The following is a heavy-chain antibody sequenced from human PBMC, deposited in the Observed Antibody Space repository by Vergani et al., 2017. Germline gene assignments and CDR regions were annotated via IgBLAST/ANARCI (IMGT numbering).Heavy chain of an antibody. Sequence: QVQLVESGGGVVQPGTSLILSCVVSGFALNRHAMYWVRQAPGKGLEWVVGISFDGTNEYYPDLVKGRFTISRDIAKNTLYLQVRSLRLEDTGVYHCVRDRGLXAGGRCYTEAWDYWGQGTPVTGSS. D-gene: IGHD2-2*02. J-gene: IGHJ4*02. CDR3: VRDRGLXAGGRCYTEAWDY. V-gene: IGHV3-30-3*01. CDR2: ISFDGTNE. CDR1: GFALNRHA.